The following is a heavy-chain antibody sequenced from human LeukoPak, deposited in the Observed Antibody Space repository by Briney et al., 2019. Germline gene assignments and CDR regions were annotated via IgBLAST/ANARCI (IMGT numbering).Heavy chain of an antibody. CDR2: IKQDGSEK. D-gene: IGHD4-11*01. CDR3: TRFEETATTGAIIRKYSYYYYYMDV. J-gene: IGHJ6*03. CDR1: GFTHSPYQ. Sequence: SGGSLRLYCAASGFTHSPYQMSWVRQAPRKGLAWVANIKQDGSEKQHVDSVKGRFHIYRDNAKNSLYLQMSSLRAEDTAVYYCTRFEETATTGAIIRKYSYYYYYMDVRLKGNAITVSS. V-gene: IGHV3-7*01.